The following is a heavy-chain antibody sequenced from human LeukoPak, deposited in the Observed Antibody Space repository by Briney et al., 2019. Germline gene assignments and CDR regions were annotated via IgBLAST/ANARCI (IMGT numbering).Heavy chain of an antibody. CDR2: ISAYNGNT. D-gene: IGHD2-2*01. V-gene: IGHV1-18*01. Sequence: EASVKVPCKASGYSFTTYAISWVRQAPGQGLEWMGRISAYNGNTNYAQKLQGRVTMTTDTSTNTAYMDLRSLRSDDTAVYYCARDQGYCTSASCSIDYWGQGTLVTVSS. CDR3: ARDQGYCTSASCSIDY. J-gene: IGHJ4*02. CDR1: GYSFTTYA.